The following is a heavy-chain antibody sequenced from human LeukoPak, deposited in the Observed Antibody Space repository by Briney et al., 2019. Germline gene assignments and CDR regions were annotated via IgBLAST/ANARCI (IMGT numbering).Heavy chain of an antibody. CDR3: ASCSGFYYDSSGYFPLCYFDY. J-gene: IGHJ4*02. CDR2: FYPNSGGT. CDR1: GYSFTGYY. Sequence: ASVKVSCKASGYSFTGYYMHWVRQAPGQGLECMGWFYPNSGGTNYAQKFQGRVTMTRDTSISTAYMELSRLRSDDTAVYYCASCSGFYYDSSGYFPLCYFDYWGQGTLVTVSS. D-gene: IGHD3-22*01. V-gene: IGHV1-2*02.